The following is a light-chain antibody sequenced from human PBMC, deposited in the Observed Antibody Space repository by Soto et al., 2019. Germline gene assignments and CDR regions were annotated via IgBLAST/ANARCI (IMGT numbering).Light chain of an antibody. V-gene: IGLV2-14*01. J-gene: IGLJ1*01. Sequence: QSALTQPASVSGSPGQSITISCTGTSSEVGGYNYVSWYQQHPGKAPKLMIYDVSNRPSGVSNRFSGSKSGNTASLTISGLKAEDEADYCCSSYTSSSTYVFGTGTKVTVL. CDR3: SSYTSSSTYV. CDR2: DVS. CDR1: SSEVGGYNY.